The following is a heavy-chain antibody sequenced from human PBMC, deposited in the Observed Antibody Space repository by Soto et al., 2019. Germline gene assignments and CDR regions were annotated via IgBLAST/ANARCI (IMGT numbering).Heavy chain of an antibody. CDR1: GGSISSSSYY. CDR2: IYYSGST. Sequence: QLQLQESGPGLVKPSETLSLTCTVSGGSISSSSYYWGWIRQPPGKGLEWIGSIYYSGSTYYNPSLKSRVTISVDTSKHPFSLKLSSVTAADTAVYYCARVYYDILTGYLYGMDVWGQGTTVTVSS. D-gene: IGHD3-9*01. V-gene: IGHV4-39*01. CDR3: ARVYYDILTGYLYGMDV. J-gene: IGHJ6*02.